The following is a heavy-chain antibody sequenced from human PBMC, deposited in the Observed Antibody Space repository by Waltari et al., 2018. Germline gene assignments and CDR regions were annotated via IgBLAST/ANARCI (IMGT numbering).Heavy chain of an antibody. CDR3: ARDRGSGYQYWYFDL. CDR2: IYYSGST. D-gene: IGHD3-22*01. J-gene: IGHJ2*01. V-gene: IGHV4-31*03. Sequence: QTLSLTCTVSGGSISSGGYYWSWIRQHPGKGLEWIGYIYYSGSTYYNPSLKSRVTISVDTSKNQFSLKLSSVTAADTAVYYCARDRGSGYQYWYFDLWGRGTLVTVSS. CDR1: GGSISSGGYY.